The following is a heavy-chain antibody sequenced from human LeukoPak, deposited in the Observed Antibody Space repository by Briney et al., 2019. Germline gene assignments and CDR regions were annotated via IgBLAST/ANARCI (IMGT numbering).Heavy chain of an antibody. CDR2: IYYSGSI. Sequence: SETLSLTCTVSGGSLSSSSYYFWGWIRHPPGKGLEWIGSIYYSGSISYNPSLKTRVTISVYTSKNQFSLRLNSVTAADTAVYYCARQSRGSSWYWFDPWGQGTLVTVSS. V-gene: IGHV4-39*01. CDR3: ARQSRGSSWYWFDP. J-gene: IGHJ5*02. CDR1: GGSLSSSSYY. D-gene: IGHD6-13*01.